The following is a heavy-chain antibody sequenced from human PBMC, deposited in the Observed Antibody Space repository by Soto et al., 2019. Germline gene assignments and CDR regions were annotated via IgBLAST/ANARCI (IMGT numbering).Heavy chain of an antibody. J-gene: IGHJ5*02. D-gene: IGHD3-16*01. CDR2: IYYRGST. CDR1: GGSISRGGYY. Sequence: QVQLQESGPGLVKPSQTLSLTCTVSGGSISRGGYYWSWIRQHPGKGLEWIGYIYYRGSTYYNPSLKSRVTISVDTSKKQFSLKLSSVTAADTAVYYCARVGGINWFDPWGQGTLVTVSS. CDR3: ARVGGINWFDP. V-gene: IGHV4-31*03.